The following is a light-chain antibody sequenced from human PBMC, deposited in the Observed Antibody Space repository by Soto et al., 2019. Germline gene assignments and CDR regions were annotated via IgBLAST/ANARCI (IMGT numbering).Light chain of an antibody. CDR2: KVS. CDR1: QSLVFRDGITY. V-gene: IGKV2-30*01. Sequence: DVVMTQSPLSLPVTPGQPASITCRSSQSLVFRDGITYLNWFQQRAGQSPRRLIYKVSNRDSGVPDRFSGSGSGTDFTLKISRVEAEDVGVYYCMQGTHWPPTFGQGTKLEI. CDR3: MQGTHWPPT. J-gene: IGKJ2*01.